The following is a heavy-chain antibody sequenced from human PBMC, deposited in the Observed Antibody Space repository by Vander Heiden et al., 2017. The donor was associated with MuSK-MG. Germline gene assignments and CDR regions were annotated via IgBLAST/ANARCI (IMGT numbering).Heavy chain of an antibody. J-gene: IGHJ6*03. CDR3: YCGWYKDGVMDV. CDR2: IVVGSGNT. CDR1: GVTFTSSA. D-gene: IGHD6-19*01. Sequence: MQLVQYGPEGKKPGTSVKVSCKASGVTFTSSAMQWVRQARGQRLEWIGWIVVGSGNTNYAQKFQERVTITRDMSTSTAYMELSSLRSEDTAVYYCYCGWYKDGVMDVWGKGTTVTVSS. V-gene: IGHV1-58*02.